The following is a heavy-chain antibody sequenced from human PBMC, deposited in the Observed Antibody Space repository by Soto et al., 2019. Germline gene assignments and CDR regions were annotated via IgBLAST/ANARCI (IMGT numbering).Heavy chain of an antibody. CDR3: AKRDGYYLDF. V-gene: IGHV3-23*01. Sequence: GGSLRLSCAASGFTFSDYAMSWVRQAPGKGLEWVSAISGSGAGTYYADSVKGRFTISRDNSKNTLYLQMSSLRVEDTAVYCCAKRDGYYLDFWGPGTLVTVSS. CDR2: ISGSGAGT. CDR1: GFTFSDYA. D-gene: IGHD3-22*01. J-gene: IGHJ4*02.